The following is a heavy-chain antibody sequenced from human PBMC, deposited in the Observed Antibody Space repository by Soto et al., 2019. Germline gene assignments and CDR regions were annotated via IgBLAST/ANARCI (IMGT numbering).Heavy chain of an antibody. CDR1: GYSFSTYL. D-gene: IGHD3-16*01. CDR2: IHPGDSET. V-gene: IGHV5-51*01. J-gene: IGHJ4*02. CDR3: GRQGGTDTHMSSEY. Sequence: GESLKISFRVSGYSFSTYLIGWVRQMSGKGLEWVGIIHPGDSETRYSRSFQARVTISADRSINTAYLQWSSLKASDTALYYCGRQGGTDTHMSSEYFGRGTLVTFCS.